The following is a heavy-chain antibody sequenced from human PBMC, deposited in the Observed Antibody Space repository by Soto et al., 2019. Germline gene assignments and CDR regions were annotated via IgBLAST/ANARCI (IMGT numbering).Heavy chain of an antibody. V-gene: IGHV3-30-3*01. Sequence: GGSLRLSCAATGFTFNIYALHWVRQAPGKGLEWVAVISFDGTKKYYSDSVKGRFTISRDNLKNTLYLQMNNLRVEDAALYFCAREDDYGYRYINYGLDVWGQGTTVTVSS. J-gene: IGHJ6*02. CDR1: GFTFNIYA. CDR3: AREDDYGYRYINYGLDV. D-gene: IGHD4-17*01. CDR2: ISFDGTKK.